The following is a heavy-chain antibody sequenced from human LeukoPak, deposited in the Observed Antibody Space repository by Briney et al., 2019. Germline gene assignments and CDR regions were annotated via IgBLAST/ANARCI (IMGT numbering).Heavy chain of an antibody. CDR3: ARNPSYDILTGYADYYGMDV. CDR2: IYYSGGT. J-gene: IGHJ6*02. D-gene: IGHD3-9*01. CDR1: GGSISSYY. Sequence: SETLSLTCTVSGGSISSYYWSWIRQPPGKGLEWIGYIYYSGGTNYNPSLKSRVTISVDTSKNQFSLKLSSVTAADTAVYYCARNPSYDILTGYADYYGMDVWGQGTTVTVSS. V-gene: IGHV4-59*01.